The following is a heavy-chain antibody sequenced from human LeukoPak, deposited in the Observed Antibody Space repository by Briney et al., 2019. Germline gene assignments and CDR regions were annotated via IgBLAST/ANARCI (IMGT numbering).Heavy chain of an antibody. CDR3: ARDLGSTSHYMDY. Sequence: EIHHCGSTYYNPSLKTRITMSVDTSKNQFYLKLSSVTAADTAVYYCARDLGSTSHYMDYWGQGTLVTVSS. V-gene: IGHV4-55*08. D-gene: IGHD2-2*01. J-gene: IGHJ4*02. CDR2: IHHCGST.